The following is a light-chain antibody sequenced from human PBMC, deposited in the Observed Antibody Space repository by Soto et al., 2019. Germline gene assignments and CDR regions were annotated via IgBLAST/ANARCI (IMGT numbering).Light chain of an antibody. J-gene: IGLJ1*01. V-gene: IGLV2-14*03. CDR1: SSDVGAYNY. CDR2: DVS. CDR3: SSYTGTSYTGSNTYV. Sequence: QSALTQPASVSGSPGQSITISCTGTSSDVGAYNYVSWYQQYPGGAHRLMIYDVSNRPSGVSNRFSGSKSGNTASLTISGLQAEDESEYFCSSYTGTSYTGSNTYVFGTGTKVTVL.